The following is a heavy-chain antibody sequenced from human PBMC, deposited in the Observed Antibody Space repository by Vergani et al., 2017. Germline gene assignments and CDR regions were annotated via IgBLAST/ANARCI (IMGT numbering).Heavy chain of an antibody. CDR3: ARSIVSRNPPDYFDN. Sequence: QVQLQESGPGLVRPSETLSLTCTVSGGSLSGYYWNWIRQTPGEGLEWIGYVEDSGYFNYNPSLKTRVSMSSDTSNNQFPLMLSSVTVADTAVYYCARSIVSRNPPDYFDNWVQGTLVTVSS. CDR1: GGSLSGYY. V-gene: IGHV4-59*01. CDR2: VEDSGYF. J-gene: IGHJ4*02. D-gene: IGHD1-14*01.